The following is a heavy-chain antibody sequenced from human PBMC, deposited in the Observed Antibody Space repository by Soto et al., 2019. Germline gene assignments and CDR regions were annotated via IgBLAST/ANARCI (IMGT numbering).Heavy chain of an antibody. CDR1: GGSISRGDYY. Sequence: SETLSLTCTVSGGSISRGDYYWSWIRQPPGKGLEWIGYIYYSGSTYYNPSLKSRVTISVDTSKNQFSLKLSSVTAADTAVYYCARGYDSSGSGWFDPWGQGTLVTVSS. D-gene: IGHD3-22*01. J-gene: IGHJ5*02. CDR3: ARGYDSSGSGWFDP. V-gene: IGHV4-30-4*01. CDR2: IYYSGST.